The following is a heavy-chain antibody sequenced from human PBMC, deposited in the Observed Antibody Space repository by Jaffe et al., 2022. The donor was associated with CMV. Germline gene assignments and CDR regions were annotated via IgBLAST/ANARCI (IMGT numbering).Heavy chain of an antibody. CDR3: TTQYCSSTSCLYYFDY. J-gene: IGHJ4*02. D-gene: IGHD2-2*01. V-gene: IGHV3-15*05. Sequence: EVQLVESGGGLVKPGGSLRLSCTASGFTFSNAWMSWVRQAPGKGLEWVGHIKSKTDGGTTDNAAPVKGRFTIARDDSKNTLYLQMNSLKTEDTAMYYCTTQYCSSTSCLYYFDYWGQGTLVTVSS. CDR2: IKSKTDGGTT. CDR1: GFTFSNAW.